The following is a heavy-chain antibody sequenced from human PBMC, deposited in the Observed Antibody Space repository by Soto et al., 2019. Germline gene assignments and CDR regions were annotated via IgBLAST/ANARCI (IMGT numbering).Heavy chain of an antibody. V-gene: IGHV3-64D*06. D-gene: IGHD3-10*01. Sequence: PGGSLRLSCSASGFTFNSYAMHWVRQAPGKGLEYVSAISSNGGSTYYGDSVKGRFTISRDNSKNTLYLQMSSLRAEDTAVYYCVKGXITMVRGVIASAEYFHHWGQGTLVTVSS. J-gene: IGHJ1*01. CDR1: GFTFNSYA. CDR2: ISSNGGST. CDR3: VKGXITMVRGVIASAEYFHH.